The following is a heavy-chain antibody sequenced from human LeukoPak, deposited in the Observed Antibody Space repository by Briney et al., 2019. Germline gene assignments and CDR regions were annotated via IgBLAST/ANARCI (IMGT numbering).Heavy chain of an antibody. Sequence: PSETLSLTGTVSDGSISSYYWSWIRQPAGKGLEWIGRIFSTGSTNYNPSLKSRVTMSVDTSKNQFSLKLSSVTAADTAVYYRARVSTGGRYDYWGQGTLVTVSS. D-gene: IGHD1-14*01. CDR3: ARVSTGGRYDY. CDR2: IFSTGST. CDR1: DGSISSYY. J-gene: IGHJ4*02. V-gene: IGHV4-4*07.